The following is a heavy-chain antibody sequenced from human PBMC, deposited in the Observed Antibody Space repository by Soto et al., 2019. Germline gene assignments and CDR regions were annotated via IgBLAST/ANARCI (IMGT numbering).Heavy chain of an antibody. J-gene: IGHJ4*02. Sequence: SETLSLTCAVYGGSFSGYYWTWIRQPPGTGLEWIGEINHSGSTNYNPSLKSRVTISVDTSKNQFSLKLTSVTAADTAVYYCARRCGGTLDYWGQGTLVTVSS. CDR2: INHSGST. V-gene: IGHV4-34*01. D-gene: IGHD2-15*01. CDR1: GGSFSGYY. CDR3: ARRCGGTLDY.